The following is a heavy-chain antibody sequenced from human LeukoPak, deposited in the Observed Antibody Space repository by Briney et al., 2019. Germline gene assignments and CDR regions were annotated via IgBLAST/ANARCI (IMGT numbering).Heavy chain of an antibody. CDR2: IYPGDSYT. Sequence: GESLKISCQVSGYSFSSYWIGWVRQMPGKGLEWMGIIYPGDSYTRYSPYFQGQVTISVDKSISTAYLQWMSLKASDTAVYYCARRRNFDGSGNLGALFDSWGQGTLVTVSS. J-gene: IGHJ4*02. CDR1: GYSFSSYW. D-gene: IGHD3-22*01. V-gene: IGHV5-51*01. CDR3: ARRRNFDGSGNLGALFDS.